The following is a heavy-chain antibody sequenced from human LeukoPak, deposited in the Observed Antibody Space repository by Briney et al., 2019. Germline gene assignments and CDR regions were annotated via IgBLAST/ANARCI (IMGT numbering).Heavy chain of an antibody. CDR1: GGSISSYY. D-gene: IGHD5-24*01. J-gene: IGHJ4*02. CDR2: IYYSGST. Sequence: PSEALSFTCTVSGGSISSYYWSWIRQPPGKGLEWIGYIYYSGSTNYNPSLKSRVTISVDTSKNQFSLKLSSVTAADTAVYYCARGEDGYNYSLDYWGQGTL. V-gene: IGHV4-59*01. CDR3: ARGEDGYNYSLDY.